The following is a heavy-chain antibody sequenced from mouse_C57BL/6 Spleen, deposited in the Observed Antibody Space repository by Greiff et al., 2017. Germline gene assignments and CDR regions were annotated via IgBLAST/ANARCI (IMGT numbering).Heavy chain of an antibody. D-gene: IGHD3-3*01. CDR2: ISYDGNN. CDR1: GYSITSGYY. CDR3: ARDKGTVLDY. J-gene: IGHJ2*01. V-gene: IGHV3-6*01. Sequence: ESGPGLVKPSQSLSLTCSVTGYSITSGYYWNWIRQFPGNKLEWMGYISYDGNNNCNPSLKNRISITRDTSKNHFFLKLNSVTTEDTATYYCARDKGTVLDYWCQGTTLTVSS.